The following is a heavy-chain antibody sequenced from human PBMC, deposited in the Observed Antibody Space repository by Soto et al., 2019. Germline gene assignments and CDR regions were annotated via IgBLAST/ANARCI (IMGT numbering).Heavy chain of an antibody. J-gene: IGHJ5*02. V-gene: IGHV1-69*13. Sequence: SVKVSCKASGGTFSSYAISWVRQAPAQGLEWMGGIIPIFGTANYAQKFQGRVTITADESTSTAYMELSSLRSEDTAVYYCARDPSITVAAAWGRNWFDPWGQGTLVTVSS. CDR3: ARDPSITVAAAWGRNWFDP. CDR2: IIPIFGTA. D-gene: IGHD6-13*01. CDR1: GGTFSSYA.